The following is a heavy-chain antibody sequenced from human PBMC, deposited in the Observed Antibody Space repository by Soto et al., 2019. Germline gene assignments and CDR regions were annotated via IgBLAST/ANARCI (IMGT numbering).Heavy chain of an antibody. D-gene: IGHD3-10*01. V-gene: IGHV5-10-1*01. Sequence: PGESLKISCKGSGYSFTSYWISWVRQMPGKGLEWMGRIDPSDSYTNYSPSFQGHVTISADKSISTAYLQWSSLKASDTAMYYCARFGRGSGSYYYYYGMDGWGQGTTVTV. CDR1: GYSFTSYW. CDR3: ARFGRGSGSYYYYYGMDG. CDR2: IDPSDSYT. J-gene: IGHJ6*02.